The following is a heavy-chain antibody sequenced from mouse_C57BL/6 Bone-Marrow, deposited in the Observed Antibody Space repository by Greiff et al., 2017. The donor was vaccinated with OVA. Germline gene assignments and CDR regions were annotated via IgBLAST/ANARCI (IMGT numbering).Heavy chain of an antibody. J-gene: IGHJ1*03. CDR3: ARHGGPYWYFDV. Sequence: VKLMESGPGLVAPSQSLSITCTVSGFSLTSYGVHWVRQPPGKGLEWLVVIWSDGSTTYNSALKSRLSISKDNPKSQVFLKMNSLQTDDTAMYYCARHGGPYWYFDVWGTGTTVTVSS. V-gene: IGHV2-6-1*01. CDR1: GFSLTSYG. CDR2: IWSDGST.